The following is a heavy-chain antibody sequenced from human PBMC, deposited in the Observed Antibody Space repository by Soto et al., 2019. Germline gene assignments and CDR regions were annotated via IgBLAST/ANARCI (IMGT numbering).Heavy chain of an antibody. CDR1: GYTFTSYG. CDR3: ARDPNDSSAYYHHYYYGMDV. D-gene: IGHD3-22*01. V-gene: IGHV1-3*01. CDR2: IKAGNGNT. Sequence: QIQLMQSGAEVKKPGASVKVSCKASGYTFTSYGIHWVRQAPGQRLEWTGWIKAGNGNTKYSEKFQGRVTITRDTSASTAYLEVSSLRSEDTAVYYCARDPNDSSAYYHHYYYGMDVWGQGTTVTVSS. J-gene: IGHJ6*02.